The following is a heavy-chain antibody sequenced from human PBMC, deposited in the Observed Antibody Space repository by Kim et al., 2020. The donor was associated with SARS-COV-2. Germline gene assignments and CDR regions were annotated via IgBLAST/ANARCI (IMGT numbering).Heavy chain of an antibody. CDR1: GGSISSGGYY. CDR2: IYYSGST. J-gene: IGHJ2*01. CDR3: ARAPSTPLSTYGPPWYFDL. D-gene: IGHD3-10*01. V-gene: IGHV4-31*03. Sequence: SETLSLTCTVSGGSISSGGYYWSWIRQHPGKGLEWIGYIYYSGSTYYNPSLKSRVTISVDTSKNQFSLKLSSVTAADTAVYYCARAPSTPLSTYGPPWYFDLWGRGTLVTVSS.